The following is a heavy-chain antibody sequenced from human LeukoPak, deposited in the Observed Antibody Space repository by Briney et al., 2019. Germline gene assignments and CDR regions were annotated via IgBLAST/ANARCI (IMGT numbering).Heavy chain of an antibody. CDR2: IIPIFGTA. Sequence: GASVKVSCKASGGTFSSYAISWVRQAPGQGLEWMGGIIPIFGTANYTQKFQGRVTITADESTSTAYMELSSLRSEDTAVYYCARDLGEYFDYWGQGTLVTVSS. J-gene: IGHJ4*02. CDR1: GGTFSSYA. V-gene: IGHV1-69*13. D-gene: IGHD3-10*01. CDR3: ARDLGEYFDY.